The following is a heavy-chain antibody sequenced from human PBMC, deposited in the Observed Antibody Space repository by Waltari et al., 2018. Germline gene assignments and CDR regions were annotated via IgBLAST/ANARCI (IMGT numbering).Heavy chain of an antibody. CDR2: TSPDGFNK. CDR1: GFSLSKYA. J-gene: IGHJ4*02. CDR3: ARGGSDRAPLDY. Sequence: QLQLVESVGGVVQSGRSQRLSCAASGFSLSKYAVHWVRQAPGKGLEWVGVTSPDGFNKYYADSVQGRFTISRDRSLQMSALRSEDTAVYYCARGGSDRAPLDYWGRGTLVTVSS. D-gene: IGHD1-1*01. V-gene: IGHV3-30*15.